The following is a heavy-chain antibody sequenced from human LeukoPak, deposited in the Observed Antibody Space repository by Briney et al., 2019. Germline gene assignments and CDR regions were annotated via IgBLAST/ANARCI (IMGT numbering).Heavy chain of an antibody. D-gene: IGHD2-21*02. CDR1: GGSISSGGYY. J-gene: IGHJ2*01. Sequence: SETLSLTCTVSGGSISSGGYYWSWIRQHPGKGLEWIGYIYYSGSTYYNPSLKSRVTISVDTSKNQFSLKLSSVTAADTAVYYCARDSLEVVTAIQGMTWYFDLWGRGTLVTVSS. CDR3: ARDSLEVVTAIQGMTWYFDL. CDR2: IYYSGST. V-gene: IGHV4-31*03.